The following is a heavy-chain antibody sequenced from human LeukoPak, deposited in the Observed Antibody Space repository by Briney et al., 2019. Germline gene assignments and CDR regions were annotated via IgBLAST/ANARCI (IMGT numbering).Heavy chain of an antibody. V-gene: IGHV3-23*01. CDR3: AKDRTHRRYYDSTGYYNQYDY. CDR1: GFTFSNYA. D-gene: IGHD3-22*01. J-gene: IGHJ4*02. Sequence: GGSLRLSCAASGFTFSNYAMSWVRQAPGKGLEWVSAVSLSGGSTYDRDSVKGRFTISRDNSRNTLYLQMNSLRAEDTAIYYCAKDRTHRRYYDSTGYYNQYDYWGQGALVTVSS. CDR2: VSLSGGST.